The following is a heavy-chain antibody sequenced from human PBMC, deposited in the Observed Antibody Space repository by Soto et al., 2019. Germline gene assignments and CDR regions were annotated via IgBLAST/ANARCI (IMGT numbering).Heavy chain of an antibody. CDR1: GGSFSGYY. CDR3: AAVRWQQLVYFDY. Sequence: SETLSLTCAVYGGSFSGYYWSWIRQPPGKGLEWIGEINHSGSTNYNPSLKSRVTISVDTSKNQFSLKLSSVTAADTAVYYCAAVRWQQLVYFDYWGQGTLVTVSS. V-gene: IGHV4-34*01. CDR2: INHSGST. J-gene: IGHJ4*02. D-gene: IGHD6-13*01.